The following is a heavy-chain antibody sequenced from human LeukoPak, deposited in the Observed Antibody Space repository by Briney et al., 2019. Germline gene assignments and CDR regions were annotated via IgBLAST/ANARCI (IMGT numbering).Heavy chain of an antibody. J-gene: IGHJ4*02. V-gene: IGHV1-2*06. CDR2: INPNSGGT. D-gene: IGHD5-24*01. CDR1: GYTFTGYY. Sequence: ASVKVSCKASGYTFTGYYMHWVRQAPGQGLEWMGRINPNSGGTNYAQKFQGRVTMTRDTSISTAYMELSRLRSDDTAVYYCARDGDWAGYNLEVTYWGQGTLVTVSS. CDR3: ARDGDWAGYNLEVTY.